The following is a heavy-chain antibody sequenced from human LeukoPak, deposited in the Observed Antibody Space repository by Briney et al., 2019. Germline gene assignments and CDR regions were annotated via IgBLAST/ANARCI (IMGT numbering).Heavy chain of an antibody. J-gene: IGHJ4*02. V-gene: IGHV4-39*01. CDR1: GGSISSSSYY. CDR2: IYYSGST. CDR3: ASRKDYFDY. Sequence: SETLSLTYTVSGGSISSSSYYWGWIRQPPGKGLEWIGSIYYSGSTYYNPSLKSRVTISVDTSKNQFSLKLSSVTAADTAVYYCASRKDYFDYWGQGTLVTVSS.